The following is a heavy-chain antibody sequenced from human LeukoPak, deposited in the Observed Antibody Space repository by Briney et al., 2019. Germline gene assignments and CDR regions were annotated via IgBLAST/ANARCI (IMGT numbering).Heavy chain of an antibody. Sequence: GGSLRLSCAGSGYPFSSYEMNWVRQAPGKGLEWISYISSSASAIYYADSVKGRFTISRDNAQNSLFLELNSLRGEDTAVYYCARERNFYYFDYWGQGALVTVSS. V-gene: IGHV3-48*03. J-gene: IGHJ4*02. CDR3: ARERNFYYFDY. CDR2: ISSSASAI. D-gene: IGHD3-3*01. CDR1: GYPFSSYE.